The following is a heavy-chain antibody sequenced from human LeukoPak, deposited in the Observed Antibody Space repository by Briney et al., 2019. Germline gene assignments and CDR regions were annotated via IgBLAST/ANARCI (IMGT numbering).Heavy chain of an antibody. CDR1: SSSISIYT. Sequence: LCCSLSSSSISIYTMYSVRQAPGKGLEWFSYISTSSSTIYYAASVRGRFTISRDNAKNSLYLQMNSLRVEDTADYFCARVSAMGDFDCWGQGTLVTVSS. D-gene: IGHD1-26*01. CDR2: ISTSSSTI. V-gene: IGHV3-48*01. J-gene: IGHJ4*02. CDR3: ARVSAMGDFDC.